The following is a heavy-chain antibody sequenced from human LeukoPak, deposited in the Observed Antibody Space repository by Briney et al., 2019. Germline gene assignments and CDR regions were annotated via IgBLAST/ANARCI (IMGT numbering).Heavy chain of an antibody. Sequence: GGSLRLSCAASGLMFSSNWMSWVRLAPGKGLEWVANIKEDGTETYYVDSVKGRFTISRDNAKNSLYLQKNSLRVEDTAVYYCAKEGRSLQTYWGQGTLVTVSS. D-gene: IGHD5-24*01. V-gene: IGHV3-7*03. CDR3: AKEGRSLQTY. CDR2: IKEDGTET. J-gene: IGHJ4*02. CDR1: GLMFSSNW.